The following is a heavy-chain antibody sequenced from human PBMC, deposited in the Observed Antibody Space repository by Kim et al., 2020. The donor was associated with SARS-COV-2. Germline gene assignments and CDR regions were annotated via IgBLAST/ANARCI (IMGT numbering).Heavy chain of an antibody. J-gene: IGHJ5*02. CDR3: AKDAAANGDWATPYNWFDP. D-gene: IGHD2-21*02. V-gene: IGHV3-23*01. CDR2: ISGSGGST. CDR1: GFTFSSYA. Sequence: GGSLRLSCAASGFTFSSYAMSWVRQAPGKGLEWVSAISGSGGSTYYADSVKGRFTISRDNSKNTLYLQMNSLRAEDTAVYYCAKDAAANGDWATPYNWFDPWGQGTLVTVSS.